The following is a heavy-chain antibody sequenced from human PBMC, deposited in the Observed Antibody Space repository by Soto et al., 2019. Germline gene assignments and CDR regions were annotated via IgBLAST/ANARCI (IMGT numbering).Heavy chain of an antibody. J-gene: IGHJ4*02. CDR2: ISGSGGST. D-gene: IGHD4-17*01. CDR1: GFTFSSYA. V-gene: IGHV3-23*01. Sequence: PGGSLRLSCAASGFTFSSYAMRWVRQAPGKGLEWGSAISGSGGSTYYADSVKGRFTISRDNSKNTLHLQMNSLRAEDTAVYYRATVAVTTGGHFDDWGQGTLVTVSS. CDR3: ATVAVTTGGHFDD.